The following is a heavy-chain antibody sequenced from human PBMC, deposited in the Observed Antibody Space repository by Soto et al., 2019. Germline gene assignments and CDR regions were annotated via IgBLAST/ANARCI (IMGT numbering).Heavy chain of an antibody. CDR2: ISGSGGRT. Sequence: GSRRLSCVAYGFPFSRYAMSWVRQTPGKGLEWVSGISGSGGRTYYADSVKGRFTISRDNSKNTLSLQMHILRVEDTAVYFCAKGRSPSLSDISGQGTMVTVSS. CDR1: GFPFSRYA. CDR3: AKGRSPSLSDI. V-gene: IGHV3-23*01. J-gene: IGHJ3*02.